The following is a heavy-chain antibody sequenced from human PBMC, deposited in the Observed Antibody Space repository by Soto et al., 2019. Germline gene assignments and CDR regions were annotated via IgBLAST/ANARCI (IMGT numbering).Heavy chain of an antibody. D-gene: IGHD2-15*01. J-gene: IGHJ6*02. V-gene: IGHV3-30-3*01. Sequence: GGSLRLSCAASGFTFSSYAMHWVRQAPGKGLEWVAVISYDGSNKYYADSVKGRFTISRDNSKNTLYLQMNSLRAEDTAVYYCARVVLPDLYYYYGMDVWGQGTTVTVSS. CDR2: ISYDGSNK. CDR1: GFTFSSYA. CDR3: ARVVLPDLYYYYGMDV.